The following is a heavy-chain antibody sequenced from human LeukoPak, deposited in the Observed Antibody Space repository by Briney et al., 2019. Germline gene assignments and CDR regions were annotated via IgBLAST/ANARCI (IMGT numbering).Heavy chain of an antibody. CDR2: ISYDGSNK. D-gene: IGHD2-2*01. CDR1: GFTFSSHA. V-gene: IGHV3-30*04. J-gene: IGHJ4*02. CDR3: ARYPGYCSSTSCYV. Sequence: GGSLRLSCAASGFTFSSHAMHWVRQAPGKGLEWVAVISYDGSNKYYADSVKGRFTISRDNSKNTLYLQMNSLRAEDTAVYYCARYPGYCSSTSCYVWGQGTLVTVSS.